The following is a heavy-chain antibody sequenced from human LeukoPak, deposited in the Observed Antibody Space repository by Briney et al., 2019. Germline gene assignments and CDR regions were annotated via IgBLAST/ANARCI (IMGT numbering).Heavy chain of an antibody. CDR3: ARDSGSYWAWFDP. V-gene: IGHV1-2*02. Sequence: GASVKVSCKASGYTFTSYYMHWVRQAPGQGLEWMGWINPNSGGTNYAQKFQGRVTMTRDTSISTAYMELSRLRSDDTAVYYCARDSGSYWAWFDPWGQGTLITVSS. J-gene: IGHJ5*02. D-gene: IGHD1-26*01. CDR2: INPNSGGT. CDR1: GYTFTSYY.